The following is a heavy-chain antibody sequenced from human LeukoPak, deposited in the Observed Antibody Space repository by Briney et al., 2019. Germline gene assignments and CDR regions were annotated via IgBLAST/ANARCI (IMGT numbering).Heavy chain of an antibody. CDR1: GGSISSYY. D-gene: IGHD6-13*01. J-gene: IGHJ4*02. Sequence: PSETLSLTCTVSGGSISSYYWSWIRLPPGKGLEWLGSFYYSGSTYYKPSLKSRVTISVDTSKNQFSLKLSSVTAADTAVYYCARLVVSNWYHEVLLGRDYWGQGTLVTVSS. V-gene: IGHV4-59*05. CDR3: ARLVVSNWYHEVLLGRDY. CDR2: FYYSGST.